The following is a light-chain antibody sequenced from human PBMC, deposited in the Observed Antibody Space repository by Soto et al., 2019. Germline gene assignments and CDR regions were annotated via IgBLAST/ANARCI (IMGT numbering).Light chain of an antibody. Sequence: DIQMTQSPSTLSASVGDRVTVTCRASQSISTWLAWYQQKPGKAPKLLIYKASSLESGVQSRFSGGGSGTEFTLTISTLQPDDFATYYCQQYTNYPFTFGQGTKLEIK. CDR1: QSISTW. CDR2: KAS. CDR3: QQYTNYPFT. J-gene: IGKJ2*01. V-gene: IGKV1-5*03.